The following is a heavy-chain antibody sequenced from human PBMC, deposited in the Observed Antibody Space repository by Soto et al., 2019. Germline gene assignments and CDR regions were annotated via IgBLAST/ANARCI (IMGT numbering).Heavy chain of an antibody. CDR2: ISGSGGAT. Sequence: GGSLRLSCAASGFTFSSYAMSWVRQAPGKGLEGVSAISGSGGATYYADSVKGRFTISRDNSKNTLYLQMNSLRAEDTAVYYCAKERGEYYDSSGYYYWGQGPLVTVPS. CDR3: AKERGEYYDSSGYYY. J-gene: IGHJ4*02. V-gene: IGHV3-23*01. D-gene: IGHD3-22*01. CDR1: GFTFSSYA.